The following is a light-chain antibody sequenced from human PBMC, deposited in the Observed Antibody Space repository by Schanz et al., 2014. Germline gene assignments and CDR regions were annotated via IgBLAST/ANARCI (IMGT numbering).Light chain of an antibody. CDR3: QQYGSSPLT. Sequence: EIVLTQSPATLSLSPGERATLSCRASQSVSSYLAWYQQKPGQAPRLLIYGADRRATGIPDRFSGSGSGTDFTLTISRLEPEDFAVYYCQQYGSSPLTFGQGTRLEIK. J-gene: IGKJ5*01. V-gene: IGKV3-20*01. CDR2: GAD. CDR1: QSVSSY.